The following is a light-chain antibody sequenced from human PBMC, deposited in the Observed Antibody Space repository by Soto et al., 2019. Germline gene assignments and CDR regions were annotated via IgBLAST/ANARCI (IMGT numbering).Light chain of an antibody. Sequence: DIVMTQSPDSLAVSLGERATINCKSSQSVLYSSNNKNYLAWYQQKPGQPPKLLIYWASTRESGVPDRFSGSGSGTDFTLTISSLQAEDVAVYYCQQYYSTPSRLFTFGPGTKVDIK. V-gene: IGKV4-1*01. CDR1: QSVLYSSNNKNY. J-gene: IGKJ3*01. CDR3: QQYYSTPSRLFT. CDR2: WAS.